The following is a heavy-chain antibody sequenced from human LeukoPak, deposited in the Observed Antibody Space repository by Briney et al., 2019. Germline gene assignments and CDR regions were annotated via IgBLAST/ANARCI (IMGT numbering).Heavy chain of an antibody. V-gene: IGHV3-30*01. J-gene: IGHJ4*02. CDR1: GFSFRSYA. Sequence: GGSLRLSCAPSGFSFRSYAMNWVRRAPGKGLDWVAVISYDGSKEYYADSVKGRFTISRDNSKNTVYLQMNSLRPEDTAVYYCARAPDGDNPYFDYWGQGTLVTASS. CDR3: ARAPDGDNPYFDY. CDR2: ISYDGSKE. D-gene: IGHD5-24*01.